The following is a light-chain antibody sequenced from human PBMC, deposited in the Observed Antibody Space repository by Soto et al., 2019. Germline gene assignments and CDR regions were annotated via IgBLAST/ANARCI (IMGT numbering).Light chain of an antibody. CDR1: RSISPW. CDR3: QQYSSSTT. J-gene: IGKJ1*01. CDR2: GAS. Sequence: DIQMTQSPSILSASVGDRVTIACRASRSISPWLAWYQQKPGKPPKLLIYGASSLAAGVPSRFSGSGSGTDFTLTISSLQPDDFASYYCQQYSSSTTFGQGTKVDIK. V-gene: IGKV1-5*01.